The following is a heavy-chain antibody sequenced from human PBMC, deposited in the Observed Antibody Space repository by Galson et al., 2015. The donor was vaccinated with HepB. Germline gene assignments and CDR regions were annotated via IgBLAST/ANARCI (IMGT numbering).Heavy chain of an antibody. CDR3: ARDGGYSYSHGYYYYGMDV. CDR1: GGSISSYY. D-gene: IGHD5-18*01. V-gene: IGHV4-59*01. CDR2: IYYSGST. Sequence: ETLSLTCTVSGGSISSYYWSWIRQPPGKGLEWIGYIYYSGSTNYNPSLKSRVTISVDTSKNQFSLKLSSVTAADTAVYYCARDGGYSYSHGYYYYGMDVWGQGTTVTVSS. J-gene: IGHJ6*02.